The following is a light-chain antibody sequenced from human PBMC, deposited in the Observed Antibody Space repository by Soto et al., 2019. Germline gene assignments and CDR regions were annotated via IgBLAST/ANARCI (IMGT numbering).Light chain of an antibody. CDR3: QQFSSYPLT. V-gene: IGKV1-5*01. J-gene: IGKJ4*01. CDR2: DAS. CDR1: QCISGW. Sequence: DIRMTQSPSTLSASVGDRVTITCRASQCISGWFAWYQQKPGKAPKLLIYDASSLERGVPSRFSGSGSGTDFTLTSSRLEPEDFAVYYCQQFSSYPLTFGGGTKVDI.